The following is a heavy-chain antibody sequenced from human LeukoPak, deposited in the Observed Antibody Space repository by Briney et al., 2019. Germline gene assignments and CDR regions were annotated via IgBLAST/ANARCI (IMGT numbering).Heavy chain of an antibody. CDR3: ARDSALTLGT. J-gene: IGHJ5*02. CDR1: GGYISSGDYY. D-gene: IGHD1-14*01. Sequence: PSQTLSLICTGSGGYISSGDYYWSWIRQPPGKGLEWIGYIYYSGSTYYNPSLKSLVTISVDTSKNQFSLKLSSVTAADTAVYYCARDSALTLGTWGQGTLVTVSS. V-gene: IGHV4-30-4*08. CDR2: IYYSGST.